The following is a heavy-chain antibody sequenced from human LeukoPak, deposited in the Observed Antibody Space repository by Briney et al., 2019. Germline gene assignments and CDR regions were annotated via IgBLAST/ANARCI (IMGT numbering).Heavy chain of an antibody. CDR1: GITFSSYA. CDR2: ISGSRDST. D-gene: IGHD3-9*01. Sequence: GGSLRLSCAASGITFSSYAMSWVRQAPGKGLEWVSSISGSRDSTYYADSVKGRFTISRDNSKNTLYLQMNSLRPEDTAVYYCAKDLRLGLRYFDWLLSPFDYWGQGTLVTVSS. J-gene: IGHJ4*02. CDR3: AKDLRLGLRYFDWLLSPFDY. V-gene: IGHV3-23*01.